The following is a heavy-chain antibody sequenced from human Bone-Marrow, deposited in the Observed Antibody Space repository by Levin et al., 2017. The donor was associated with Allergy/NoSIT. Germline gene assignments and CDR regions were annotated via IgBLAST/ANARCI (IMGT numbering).Heavy chain of an antibody. D-gene: IGHD1-1*01. J-gene: IGHJ6*03. CDR2: IYNSGIT. Sequence: SETLSLTCTVSGGSISSYYWSWIRQPPGKGLEWIGYIYNSGITNYNPSLKRRVTTSLDMSKNQFSLRRNSMTAADTSVYYCARDIRTAGSRHYYYYMDGWGKGTTVTV. V-gene: IGHV4-59*01. CDR1: GGSISSYY. CDR3: ARDIRTAGSRHYYYYMDG.